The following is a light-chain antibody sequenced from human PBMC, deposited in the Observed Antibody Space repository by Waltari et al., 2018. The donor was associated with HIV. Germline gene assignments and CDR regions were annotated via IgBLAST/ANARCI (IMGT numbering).Light chain of an antibody. Sequence: QSALTQPPSASGSPGQSVTVSCTGTSSDIGYFNYVSWYQQHPGKAPKLLIYDSNNRPSGVPSRFSASKAGATASLTVSGLLAEDEADYYCAAYAGNNIVIFGGGTKVTV. CDR1: SSDIGYFNY. J-gene: IGLJ2*01. V-gene: IGLV2-8*01. CDR2: DSN. CDR3: AAYAGNNIVI.